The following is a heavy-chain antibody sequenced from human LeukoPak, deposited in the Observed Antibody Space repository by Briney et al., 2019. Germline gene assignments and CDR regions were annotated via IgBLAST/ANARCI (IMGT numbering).Heavy chain of an antibody. J-gene: IGHJ3*02. D-gene: IGHD4-17*01. Sequence: GGSLRLSCAASGFTFSSYSMNWVRQAPGKGLEWVSSISSSSSYIYYADSVKGRFTISRDNAKNSLYLQMNSLRVEDTAVYYCARETTVTFPDAFDIWGQGTMVTVSS. CDR1: GFTFSSYS. V-gene: IGHV3-21*04. CDR2: ISSSSSYI. CDR3: ARETTVTFPDAFDI.